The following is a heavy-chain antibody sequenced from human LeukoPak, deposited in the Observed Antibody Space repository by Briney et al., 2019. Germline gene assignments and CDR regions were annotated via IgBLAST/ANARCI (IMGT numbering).Heavy chain of an antibody. CDR1: GFIFRNYW. Sequence: GGSLRLSCAASGFIFRNYWMHWVRQVPGKGLVWVSHINSDGSWTSYADSVKGRFTISKDNAKNTVYLQMNSLRAEDTAVYYCVSFYETYWGRGTLVTVSS. J-gene: IGHJ4*02. CDR2: INSDGSWT. V-gene: IGHV3-74*01. D-gene: IGHD2/OR15-2a*01. CDR3: VSFYETY.